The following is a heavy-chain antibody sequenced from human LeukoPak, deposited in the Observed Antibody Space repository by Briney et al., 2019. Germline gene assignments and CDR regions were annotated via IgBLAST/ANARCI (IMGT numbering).Heavy chain of an antibody. CDR3: ARDLYSSGWTDAFDI. CDR1: GGTFSIYA. J-gene: IGHJ3*02. Sequence: GASVKVSCKASGGTFSIYAISWVRQAPGQGLEWMGGIIPIFGTANYAQKFQGRVTITADESTSTAYMELSSLRSEDTAVYYCARDLYSSGWTDAFDIWGQGTMVTVSS. V-gene: IGHV1-69*13. D-gene: IGHD6-19*01. CDR2: IIPIFGTA.